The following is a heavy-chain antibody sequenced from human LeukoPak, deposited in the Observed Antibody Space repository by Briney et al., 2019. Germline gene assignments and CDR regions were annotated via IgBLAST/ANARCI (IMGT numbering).Heavy chain of an antibody. V-gene: IGHV4-61*01. D-gene: IGHD3-10*01. CDR3: ARGALLWFGDRMEYYFDY. CDR2: IYYSGNT. J-gene: IGHJ4*02. CDR1: GGSISSGSYY. Sequence: SETLSLTCTVSGGSISSGSYYWSWIRQPPGKGLEWIGFIYYSGNTNYNPSLKSRVTISVDTSKNQFSLKLSSMTAADTAVYYCARGALLWFGDRMEYYFDYWGQGTLLTVSS.